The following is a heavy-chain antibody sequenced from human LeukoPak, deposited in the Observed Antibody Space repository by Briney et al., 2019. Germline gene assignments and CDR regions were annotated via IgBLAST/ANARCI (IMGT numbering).Heavy chain of an antibody. V-gene: IGHV4-59*01. CDR3: ARDRTGYYYMDV. J-gene: IGHJ6*03. CDR1: GGSISSYY. Sequence: PSETLSLTCTVSGGSISSYYWSWIRQPPGKGLEWIAYIYYSGSTNYNPSLKSRVTISVDTSKNQFSLKLSSVTAADTAVYYCARDRTGYYYMDVWGKGTTVTVSS. CDR2: IYYSGST.